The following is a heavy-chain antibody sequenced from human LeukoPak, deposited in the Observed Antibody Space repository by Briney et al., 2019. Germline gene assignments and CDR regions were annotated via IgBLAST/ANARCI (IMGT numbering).Heavy chain of an antibody. CDR3: TRDVLHAVRGVIGDY. CDR1: GFTFGDYA. J-gene: IGHJ4*02. V-gene: IGHV3-49*03. D-gene: IGHD3-10*01. CDR2: IRSKAYGGTT. Sequence: GGSLRLSCTASGFTFGDYAMSWFRQAPGKGLEWVGFIRSKAYGGTTEYAASVKGRFTISRDDSKSIAYLQMNSLKTEDTAVYYCTRDVLHAVRGVIGDYWGQGTLVTVSS.